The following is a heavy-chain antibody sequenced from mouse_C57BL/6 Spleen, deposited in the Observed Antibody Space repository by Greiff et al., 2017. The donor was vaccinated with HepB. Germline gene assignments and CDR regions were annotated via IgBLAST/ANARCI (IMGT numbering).Heavy chain of an antibody. J-gene: IGHJ3*01. Sequence: VKLQQPGAELVMPGASVKLSCKASGYTFTSYWMRWVKQRPGQGLEWIGEIDPSDSYTNYNQKFKGKSTLTVDKSSSTAYMQLSSLTSEDSAVYYCARWTVTTAYWGQGTLVTVSA. CDR1: GYTFTSYW. CDR2: IDPSDSYT. V-gene: IGHV1-69*01. CDR3: ARWTVTTAY. D-gene: IGHD2-2*01.